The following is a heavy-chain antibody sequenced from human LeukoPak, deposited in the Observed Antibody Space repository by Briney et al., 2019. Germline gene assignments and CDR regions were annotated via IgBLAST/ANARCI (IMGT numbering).Heavy chain of an antibody. J-gene: IGHJ4*02. CDR1: GGTFSSYA. CDR2: IIPIFGTA. D-gene: IGHD3-22*01. CDR3: ARSSTHYYDSSGYYYEYPYDY. V-gene: IGHV1-69*13. Sequence: ASVKVSCKASGGTFSSYAISWVRQASGQGLEWMGGIIPIFGTANYAQKFQGRVTITADESTSTAYMELSSLRSEDTAVYYCARSSTHYYDSSGYYYEYPYDYWGQGTLVTVSS.